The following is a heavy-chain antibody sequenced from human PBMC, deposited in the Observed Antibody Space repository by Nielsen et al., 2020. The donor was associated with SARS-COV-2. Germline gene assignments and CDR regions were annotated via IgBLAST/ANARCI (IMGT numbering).Heavy chain of an antibody. CDR3: ARGTRGCSGGSCSQPRSFDY. V-gene: IGHV1-3*01. CDR1: GYTFTSYA. CDR2: INAGNGNT. D-gene: IGHD2-15*01. J-gene: IGHJ4*02. Sequence: ASVKVSCKASGYTFTSYAMHWVRQAPGQRLEWMGWINAGNGNTKYSQKFQGRVTITRDTSASTACMELSSLRSEDTAVYYCARGTRGCSGGSCSQPRSFDYWGQGTLVTVSS.